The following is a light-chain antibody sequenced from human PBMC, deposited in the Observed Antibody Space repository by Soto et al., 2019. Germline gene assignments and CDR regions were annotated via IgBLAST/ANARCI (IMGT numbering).Light chain of an antibody. J-gene: IGKJ3*01. Sequence: DIQLTQSPSFLSASVGDRVTITCRASQDVSRYLAWYQQKPGKAPNLLIYAASNLRSGVPSRFSGSGAETDLSLSTSSLQAEDFANTYCYRVKSYVFVVDPGTKVDIK. CDR2: AAS. CDR3: YRVKSYVFV. V-gene: IGKV1-9*01. CDR1: QDVSRY.